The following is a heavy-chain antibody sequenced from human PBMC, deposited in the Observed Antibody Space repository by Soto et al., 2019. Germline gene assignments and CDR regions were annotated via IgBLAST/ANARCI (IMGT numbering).Heavy chain of an antibody. CDR2: LYYSGST. J-gene: IGHJ4*02. V-gene: IGHV4-30-4*01. D-gene: IGHD1-1*01. CDR1: GGSISSGDHY. CDR3: ARRSLDPSGRFLVFDY. Sequence: QVQLQESGPGLVKPSQTLSVTCTVSGGSISSGDHYWSWIRQPPGKGLEWIGYLYYSGSTHSNPSLKSRLAISVDTSKNQFSLNLSSVTAADTAVYYCARRSLDPSGRFLVFDYWGQGTLVTVSS.